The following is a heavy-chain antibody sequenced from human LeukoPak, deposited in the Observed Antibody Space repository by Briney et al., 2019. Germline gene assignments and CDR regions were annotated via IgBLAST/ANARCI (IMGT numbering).Heavy chain of an antibody. V-gene: IGHV3-23*01. Sequence: GGSLRLSCAASGFTFSSYAMSWVRQAPGKGLDWVSAISGSGGSTYYADSVKGRFTISRDNSKNTLYLQMNSLRAEDTAVYYCAARRLRFLEWLLSGDYWGQGTLVTVSS. J-gene: IGHJ4*02. CDR3: AARRLRFLEWLLSGDY. D-gene: IGHD3-3*01. CDR2: ISGSGGST. CDR1: GFTFSSYA.